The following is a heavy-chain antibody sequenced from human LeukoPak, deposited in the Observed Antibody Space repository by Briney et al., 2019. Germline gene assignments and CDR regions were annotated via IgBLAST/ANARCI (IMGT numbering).Heavy chain of an antibody. CDR2: IYYTGST. CDR1: GGSISNSLYY. Sequence: SETLSLTCTVSGGSISNSLYYWGWIRQPPGKGLEWIGNIYYTGSTYYNPSLKSRVTISVDTSKSQFSLKLSSVTAADTAVYYCARQDLDGFDAFDIWGQGTMVTVSS. D-gene: IGHD5-24*01. CDR3: ARQDLDGFDAFDI. V-gene: IGHV4-39*01. J-gene: IGHJ3*02.